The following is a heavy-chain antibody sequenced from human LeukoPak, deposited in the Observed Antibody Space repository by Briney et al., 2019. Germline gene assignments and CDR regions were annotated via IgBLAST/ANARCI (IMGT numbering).Heavy chain of an antibody. J-gene: IGHJ3*02. CDR3: AGTIVGATSDGPGSAFDI. D-gene: IGHD1-26*01. CDR1: GGTFSSYA. Sequence: ASVKVSCKASGGTFSSYAISWVRQAPGQGLEWMGRIIPIFGTANYAQKFQGRVTITTDESTSTAYMELSSLRSEDTAVYYCAGTIVGATSDGPGSAFDIWGQGTMVTVSS. CDR2: IIPIFGTA. V-gene: IGHV1-69*05.